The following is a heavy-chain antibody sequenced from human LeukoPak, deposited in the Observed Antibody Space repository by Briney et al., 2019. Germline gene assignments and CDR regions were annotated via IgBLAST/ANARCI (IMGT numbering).Heavy chain of an antibody. CDR2: IYPGDSDT. D-gene: IGHD2-21*02. Sequence: GESLKISCKGSGYSFTSYWIGWVRQMPGKGLEWMGIIYPGDSDTRYSPSFQGQVTISADKSISTAYLQWSSLKASDTAMYYCARIGEYCGGDCYPLGDAFDIWGQGTMVTVSS. CDR3: ARIGEYCGGDCYPLGDAFDI. J-gene: IGHJ3*02. V-gene: IGHV5-51*01. CDR1: GYSFTSYW.